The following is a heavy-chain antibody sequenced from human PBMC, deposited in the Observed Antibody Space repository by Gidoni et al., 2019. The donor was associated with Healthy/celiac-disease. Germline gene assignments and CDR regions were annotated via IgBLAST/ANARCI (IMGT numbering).Heavy chain of an antibody. D-gene: IGHD2-15*01. CDR3: ARREYTRWWFDP. V-gene: IGHV5-10-1*03. J-gene: IGHJ5*02. Sequence: EVQLVQSGAEVKKPGESLRISCKGSGYSFTSYWISWVRQMPGKGLEWMGRIDPSDSYTYYSPSFQGHVTISADKSISTAYLQWSSLKASDTAMYYCARREYTRWWFDPWGQGTLVTVSS. CDR2: IDPSDSYT. CDR1: GYSFTSYW.